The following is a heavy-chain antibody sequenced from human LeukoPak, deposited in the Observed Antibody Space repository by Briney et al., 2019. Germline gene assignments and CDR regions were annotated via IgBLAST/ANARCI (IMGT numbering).Heavy chain of an antibody. Sequence: ASVKVSCKASAGTFSSYAISWVRQAPGQGLEWMGRIIPILGIANYAQKFQGRVTITADKSTSTAYMELSSLRSEDTAVYYCAGPTVTPEAGYYYGMDVWGQGTTVTVSS. J-gene: IGHJ6*02. V-gene: IGHV1-69*04. CDR3: AGPTVTPEAGYYYGMDV. CDR1: AGTFSSYA. D-gene: IGHD4-17*01. CDR2: IIPILGIA.